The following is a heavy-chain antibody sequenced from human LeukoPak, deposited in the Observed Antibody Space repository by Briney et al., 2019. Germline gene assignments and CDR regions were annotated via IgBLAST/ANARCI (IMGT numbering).Heavy chain of an antibody. J-gene: IGHJ5*02. CDR2: INAGNGNT. V-gene: IGHV1-3*01. Sequence: ASVKVFCKASGYTFTSYAMHWVRQAPGQRLEWMGWINAGNGNTKYSQKFQGRVTITRDTSASTAYMELSSLRSEDTAVYYCARGKGIAAAGPTWFDPWGQGTLVTVSS. D-gene: IGHD6-13*01. CDR3: ARGKGIAAAGPTWFDP. CDR1: GYTFTSYA.